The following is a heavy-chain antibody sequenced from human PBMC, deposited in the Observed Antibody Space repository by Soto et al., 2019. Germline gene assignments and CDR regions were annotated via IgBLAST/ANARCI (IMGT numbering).Heavy chain of an antibody. Sequence: PGGSLRLSCAASGFTFSRYGIHWVRQAPGKGLEWVAVIWSDGSNKYYADSVKGRFTISRDNSQNTLYLQMNSLRAEDTAVYYCAREFWSGPFDYWGQGTLVTVSS. D-gene: IGHD3-3*01. CDR2: IWSDGSNK. CDR3: AREFWSGPFDY. CDR1: GFTFSRYG. V-gene: IGHV3-33*01. J-gene: IGHJ4*02.